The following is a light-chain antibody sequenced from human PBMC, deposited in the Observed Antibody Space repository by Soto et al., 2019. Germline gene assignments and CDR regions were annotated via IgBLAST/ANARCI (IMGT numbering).Light chain of an antibody. CDR2: RNN. J-gene: IGLJ2*01. Sequence: QSVLTQPPSASGTPGQRVTISCSGSSSNIGSNYVFWYQQLPGTAPKPLIYRNNQRPSGVPDRFSGSESGTSAPLAISGLRSEDEADYYCAAWDDSLSGPVFGGGTKLTVL. CDR1: SSNIGSNY. CDR3: AAWDDSLSGPV. V-gene: IGLV1-47*01.